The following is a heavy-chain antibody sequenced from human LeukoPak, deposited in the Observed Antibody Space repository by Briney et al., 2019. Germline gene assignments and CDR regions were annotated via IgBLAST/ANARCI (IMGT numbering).Heavy chain of an antibody. CDR3: ARVGPLAVGTGKRVYSFDY. Sequence: SSETLSLTCDVSGFSITSGDYWGWIRQPPGRGLEWIGSISHSGDTYYIPSLRSRVTMSLDTSRNQFSLDLRSVSAADTAVYFCARVGPLAVGTGKRVYSFDYWGQGTLVTVSS. J-gene: IGHJ4*02. V-gene: IGHV4-38-2*01. D-gene: IGHD1-1*01. CDR1: GFSITSGDY. CDR2: ISHSGDT.